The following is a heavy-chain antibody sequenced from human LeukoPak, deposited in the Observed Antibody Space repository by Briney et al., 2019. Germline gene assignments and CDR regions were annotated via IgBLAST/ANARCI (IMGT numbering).Heavy chain of an antibody. CDR1: GGSFSGYY. CDR3: ARGGYCSGGSCYFVKRYNWFDP. CDR2: INHSGST. J-gene: IGHJ5*02. D-gene: IGHD2-15*01. Sequence: SETLSLTCAVYGGSFSGYYWSWIRQPPGKGLEWIGEINHSGSTNYNPSLKSRVTISVDTSKNQFSLKLSSVTAADTAVYHCARGGYCSGGSCYFVKRYNWFDPWGQGTLVTVSS. V-gene: IGHV4-34*01.